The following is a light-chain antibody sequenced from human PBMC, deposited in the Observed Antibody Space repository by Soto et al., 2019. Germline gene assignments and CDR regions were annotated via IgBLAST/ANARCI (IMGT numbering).Light chain of an antibody. CDR1: PSVSSSY. J-gene: IGKJ1*01. V-gene: IGKV3-20*01. CDR3: QQYGSSPQA. CDR2: GAS. Sequence: EIVLTQSPGTLSLSTGERATLSCRASPSVSSSYLAWYPQKPGKAPRRLIYGASIRATGILDRFSGRGSGTDFTLTISRLEPEDFAVYYWQQYGSSPQAFGQGTKVDIK.